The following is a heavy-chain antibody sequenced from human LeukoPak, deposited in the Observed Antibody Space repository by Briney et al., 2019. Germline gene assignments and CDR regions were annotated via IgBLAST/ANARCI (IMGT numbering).Heavy chain of an antibody. CDR1: GFTFSSNS. J-gene: IGHJ4*02. V-gene: IGHV3-21*01. D-gene: IGHD5-12*01. CDR3: ARDRVGVSAYDSLFDY. Sequence: GGSLRLSCAASGFTFSSNSMNWVRQAPGKGLEWVSSISTSSSYIYYADSVKGRSTISRDNAKKSLYLQMNSLRAEDTAVYYCARDRVGVSAYDSLFDYWGQGTLVTVSS. CDR2: ISTSSSYI.